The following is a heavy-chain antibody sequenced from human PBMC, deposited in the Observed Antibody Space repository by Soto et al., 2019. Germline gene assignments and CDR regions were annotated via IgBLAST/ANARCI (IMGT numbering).Heavy chain of an antibody. Sequence: QVHLVQSGGEVKKPGASVNVSCKASGYTFSSYGISWVRQAPGQGLEGMGWISAYNGNTNYAQKLQGRVTFTTDTSTSTAYMELRSLRSDDTAVYYWARYILTGYYGNYYYDTMDDWGQGTTVTVSS. J-gene: IGHJ6*02. CDR2: ISAYNGNT. CDR3: ARYILTGYYGNYYYDTMDD. CDR1: GYTFSSYG. D-gene: IGHD3-9*01. V-gene: IGHV1-18*01.